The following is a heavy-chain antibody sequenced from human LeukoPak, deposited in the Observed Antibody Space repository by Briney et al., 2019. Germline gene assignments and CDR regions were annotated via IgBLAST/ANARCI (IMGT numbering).Heavy chain of an antibody. CDR2: IYYSGTT. Sequence: SETLSLTCTVSGGSISSAGYDWSWIRQHSGKGLEWIGNIYYSGTTYYNPSLKSRVTVSVDTSKNQFSLNLNSVTAADTAVYYCARSGGGYNFDYWGQGTLVSVSS. D-gene: IGHD5-24*01. CDR1: GGSISSAGYD. J-gene: IGHJ4*02. V-gene: IGHV4-31*03. CDR3: ARSGGGYNFDY.